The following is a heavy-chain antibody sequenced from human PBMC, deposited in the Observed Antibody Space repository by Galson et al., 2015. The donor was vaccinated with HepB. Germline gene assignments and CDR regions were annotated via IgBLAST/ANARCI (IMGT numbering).Heavy chain of an antibody. CDR1: EFTFSSYG. V-gene: IGHV3-33*01. CDR3: ARGTAYSYGHTGFNY. CDR2: IWYDGSNK. D-gene: IGHD5-18*01. J-gene: IGHJ4*02. Sequence: SLGLSCAASEFTFSSYGMHWVRQAPGKGLEWVAVIWYDGSNKYYADSVKGRFTISRDNSKNTLYLQMNSLRAEDTAVYYCARGTAYSYGHTGFNYWGQGTLVTVSS.